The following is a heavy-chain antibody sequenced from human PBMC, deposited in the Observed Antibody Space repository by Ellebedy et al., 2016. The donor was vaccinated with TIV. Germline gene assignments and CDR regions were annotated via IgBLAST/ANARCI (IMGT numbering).Heavy chain of an antibody. CDR2: ISSDGSDT. CDR1: GFSISSHR. Sequence: PGGSLRLSCAASGFSISSHRMHWVRQAAGKGLVWVSHISSDGSDTSYEDSVKGRFIISRDNAENTLDLQMSSLRAEDTAIYYGARQSGGHGFDIWGQGTMVTVSP. CDR3: ARQSGGHGFDI. J-gene: IGHJ3*02. V-gene: IGHV3-74*01.